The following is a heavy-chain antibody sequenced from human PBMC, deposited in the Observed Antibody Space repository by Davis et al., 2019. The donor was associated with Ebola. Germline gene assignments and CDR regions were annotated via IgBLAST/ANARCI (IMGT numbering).Heavy chain of an antibody. CDR1: VITFSSYA. CDR2: ISGSGGTT. Sequence: GGSLRLSCADSVITFSSYAMTWVRQAPGKGLEWVSAISGSGGTTYYAGSVKGRFTVSRDNFKKTMYLQMNSLRAEDTAVYYCARATYYYGSGSYPFDYWGQGTLVTVSS. CDR3: ARATYYYGSGSYPFDY. V-gene: IGHV3-23*01. D-gene: IGHD3-10*01. J-gene: IGHJ4*02.